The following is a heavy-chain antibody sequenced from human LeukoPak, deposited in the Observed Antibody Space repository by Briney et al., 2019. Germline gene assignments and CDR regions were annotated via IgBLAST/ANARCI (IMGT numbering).Heavy chain of an antibody. CDR2: IFYSGST. J-gene: IGHJ4*02. CDR3: ARGIYGYRFSFDY. Sequence: SETLSLTCTVSSXSISSYYWSWIRQPPGKGLEWIGYIFYSGSTNYNPSLMSRVTISVDTSKNQFSLKLTSMTAADTAVYYCARGIYGYRFSFDYWGQGTLVTVSS. V-gene: IGHV4-59*01. D-gene: IGHD5-18*01. CDR1: SXSISSYY.